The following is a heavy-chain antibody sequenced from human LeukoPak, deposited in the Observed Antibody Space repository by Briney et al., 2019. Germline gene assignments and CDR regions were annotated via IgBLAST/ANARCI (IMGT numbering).Heavy chain of an antibody. D-gene: IGHD3-22*01. V-gene: IGHV1-69*05. Sequence: SVKVSCKASGGTFSSYAISWVRQAPGQGLECMGGIIPIFGTANYAQKFQGRVTITTDESTSTAYMELSSLRSEDTAVYYCAGAYDSSGYVAYWGQGTLVTVSS. CDR3: AGAYDSSGYVAY. CDR2: IIPIFGTA. CDR1: GGTFSSYA. J-gene: IGHJ4*02.